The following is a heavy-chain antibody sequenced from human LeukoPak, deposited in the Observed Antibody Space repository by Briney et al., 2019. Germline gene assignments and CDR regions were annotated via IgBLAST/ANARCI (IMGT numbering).Heavy chain of an antibody. J-gene: IGHJ3*02. Sequence: ASVKVSCKASGYTFSVYFINWVRQAPGQGLEWMGIIYPSGGRTNYAQRFQGRVTMTRDMSTSTVYMELSSLRSEDTAVYYCASRTRPDVGAFDIWGQGTMVTVSS. V-gene: IGHV1-46*01. CDR1: GYTFSVYF. CDR2: IYPSGGRT. D-gene: IGHD6-6*01. CDR3: ASRTRPDVGAFDI.